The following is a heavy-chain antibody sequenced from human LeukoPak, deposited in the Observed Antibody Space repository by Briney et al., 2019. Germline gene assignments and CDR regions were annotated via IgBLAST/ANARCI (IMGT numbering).Heavy chain of an antibody. D-gene: IGHD3-10*01. V-gene: IGHV4-34*01. CDR3: ATSMVRGVIKGY. CDR1: GVSFSGYY. CDR2: INHSGST. Sequence: PSETLSLSCAAYGVSFSGYYWSWVRQPPGKGLEWIWDINHSGSTNYNPSLKSRVTIPVDTSKNQFSLKLSSVPAADTAVYYCATSMVRGVIKGYWGQGTLVTVSS. J-gene: IGHJ4*02.